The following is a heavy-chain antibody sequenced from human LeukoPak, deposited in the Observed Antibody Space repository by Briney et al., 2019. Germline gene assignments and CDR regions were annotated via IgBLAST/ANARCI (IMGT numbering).Heavy chain of an antibody. CDR3: AREAAAGTGWFDP. J-gene: IGHJ5*02. V-gene: IGHV3-13*01. Sequence: PGSVKGRFTISRENAKNSLYLQMNSLRAEDTAVYYCAREAAAGTGWFDPWGQRTLVTVSS. D-gene: IGHD6-13*01.